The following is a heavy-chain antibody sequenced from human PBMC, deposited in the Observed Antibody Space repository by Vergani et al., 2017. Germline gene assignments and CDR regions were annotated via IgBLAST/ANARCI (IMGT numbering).Heavy chain of an antibody. Sequence: QVQLVQSGAEVKKPGSSVKVSCKASGGTFSSYAISWVRQAPGQGLEWMGGIIPIFGTANYAQKFQGRVTITADESTSTAYMELSSLRSEDTAVYYCARTGTWLTGGSSGGLDYWGQGTLVTVSS. V-gene: IGHV1-69*01. D-gene: IGHD2-15*01. CDR2: IIPIFGTA. CDR1: GGTFSSYA. CDR3: ARTGTWLTGGSSGGLDY. J-gene: IGHJ4*02.